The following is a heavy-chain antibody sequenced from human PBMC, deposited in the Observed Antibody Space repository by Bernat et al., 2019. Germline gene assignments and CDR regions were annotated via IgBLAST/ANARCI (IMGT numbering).Heavy chain of an antibody. V-gene: IGHV3-33*05. CDR1: GFTFSAFG. D-gene: IGHD2-21*02. J-gene: IGHJ4*02. CDR2: IIHDGSNA. Sequence: QVQVVESGGGVVQPGRSLRLSCAVSGFTFSAFGMHWVRQAPGKGLEWVAVIIHDGSNAYYAESVKGRFTISRDNSKSTLYLQMNSLRAEDTAVYYCARDFTGTAAQGQPPDSWGQGTLVTVSS. CDR3: ARDFTGTAAQGQPPDS.